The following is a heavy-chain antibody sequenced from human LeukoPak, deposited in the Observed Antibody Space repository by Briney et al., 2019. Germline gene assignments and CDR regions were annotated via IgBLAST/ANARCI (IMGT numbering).Heavy chain of an antibody. D-gene: IGHD5-18*01. Sequence: ASVKVSCKASGYTFTSYGLSWVRQAPGQGLEWMGWISSYNGNTNYAQKLQGRVTMTTDTSTSTAYMELRSLRSDDTAMYYCARLDSYGSSQADYWGQGALVTVSS. V-gene: IGHV1-18*01. J-gene: IGHJ4*02. CDR3: ARLDSYGSSQADY. CDR2: ISSYNGNT. CDR1: GYTFTSYG.